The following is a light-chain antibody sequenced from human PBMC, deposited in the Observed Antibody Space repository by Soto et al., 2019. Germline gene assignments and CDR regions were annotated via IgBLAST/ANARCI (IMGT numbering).Light chain of an antibody. CDR2: GNS. CDR1: SSNIGAGYD. CDR3: QSYDSSLSADV. V-gene: IGLV1-40*01. Sequence: QSVLTQPPSVSGAPGQRVTISCTGSSSNIGAGYDVHWYQQLPGTAPKLVIYGNSNRPSGVPDRFSGSKSGTSASLAITGLQAEDEADYSCQSYDSSLSADVFGTGTKLTVL. J-gene: IGLJ1*01.